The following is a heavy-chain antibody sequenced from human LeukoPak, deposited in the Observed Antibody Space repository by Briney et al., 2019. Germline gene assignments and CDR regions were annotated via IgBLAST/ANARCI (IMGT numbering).Heavy chain of an antibody. D-gene: IGHD1-26*01. CDR3: ARAEYSGSYYDS. V-gene: IGHV4-59*01. Sequence: SETLSLTCTVSGGSISTYYWSWVRQPPGKGLEWVGYICHSGSTKYNPSLKSRVSISVDTSKNQFSLKLSSVTAADTAVYCCARAEYSGSYYDSWGQGTLVTVSS. CDR2: ICHSGST. J-gene: IGHJ4*03. CDR1: GGSISTYY.